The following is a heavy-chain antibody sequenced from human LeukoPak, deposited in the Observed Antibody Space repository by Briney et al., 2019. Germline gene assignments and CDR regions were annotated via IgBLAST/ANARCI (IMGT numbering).Heavy chain of an antibody. CDR3: ARDRAEVVVAAITIPSDY. CDR2: ISAYNGNT. J-gene: IGHJ4*02. V-gene: IGHV1-18*01. Sequence: ASVKVSCKASGYTFTSYGISWVRQAPGQGLEWMGWISAYNGNTNYAQKLQGRVTMTTDTSTSTAYMELRSLRSDDTAVYYCARDRAEVVVAAITIPSDYWGQGTLVTVSS. D-gene: IGHD2-15*01. CDR1: GYTFTSYG.